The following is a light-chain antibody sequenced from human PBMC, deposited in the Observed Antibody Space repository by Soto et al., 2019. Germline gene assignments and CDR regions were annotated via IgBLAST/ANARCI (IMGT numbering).Light chain of an antibody. CDR1: QSISNY. CDR2: AAS. CDR3: QKYNSLPT. Sequence: DIQMTQSPSSLSAFVGDRVTITCRASQSISNYLNWYQQKPGKAPKLLICAASNLQSGVPSRFIGSGSGTDFTLTISSLQPEDVATYYCQKYNSLPTFGQGTRL. V-gene: IGKV1-39*01. J-gene: IGKJ5*01.